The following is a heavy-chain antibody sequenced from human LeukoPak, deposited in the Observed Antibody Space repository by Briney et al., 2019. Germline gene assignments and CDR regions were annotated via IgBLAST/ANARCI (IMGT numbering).Heavy chain of an antibody. CDR1: GLTSSGYA. CDR3: AKIWSHGDNNN. CDR2: ISGSGDRT. Sequence: GGSLRLSCAASGLTSSGYAMTWVRRAPGKGLEWVSSISGSGDRTYYADSVKGRFTISRDNSKNTLFLQMDSLRVDDTAAYYCAKIWSHGDNNNWGQGTLVTVSS. V-gene: IGHV3-23*01. D-gene: IGHD4-17*01. J-gene: IGHJ4*02.